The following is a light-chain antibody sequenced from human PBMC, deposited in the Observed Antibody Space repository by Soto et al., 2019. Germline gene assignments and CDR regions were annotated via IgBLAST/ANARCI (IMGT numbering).Light chain of an antibody. CDR1: QSVLNSANNKNY. CDR3: QQYYSSSIT. Sequence: DVVMTQSPDSLTVSLGERATIDCRSSQSVLNSANNKNYLAWYQQKPGQSPNLLIYGASSRESGVPDRFSGSGSGTDFTRTITGLQAEDVAVYYCQQYYSSSITFGQGTRLEIK. V-gene: IGKV4-1*01. J-gene: IGKJ5*01. CDR2: GAS.